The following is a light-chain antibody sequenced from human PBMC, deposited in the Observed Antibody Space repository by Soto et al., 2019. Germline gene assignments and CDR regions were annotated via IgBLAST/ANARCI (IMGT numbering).Light chain of an antibody. J-gene: IGKJ4*01. Sequence: IVLAQSPATLSLSPGERASLSCRASQSVSNNLAWYQQKPGQPPRLLIFGASTRATGIPARFSGSGSEAEFALTISTLQSEDFAVYYCQQYSVWPLTFGGGTKVDIK. V-gene: IGKV3D-15*01. CDR3: QQYSVWPLT. CDR2: GAS. CDR1: QSVSNN.